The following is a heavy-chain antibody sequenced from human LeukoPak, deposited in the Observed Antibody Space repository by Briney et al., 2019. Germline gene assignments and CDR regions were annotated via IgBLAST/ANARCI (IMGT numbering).Heavy chain of an antibody. CDR1: GASVSASGQY. CDR2: LHFSGST. D-gene: IGHD5-12*01. J-gene: IGHJ3*02. V-gene: IGHV4-39*07. CDR3: ARDWDGGFDFNTFDI. Sequence: RASETLSPTCTVSGASVSASGQYWGWIRQPPGKGLEWIATLHFSGSTYYETSLKSRLTISVDTSKNQFSLKLNSVTSADTAVYYCARDWDGGFDFNTFDIWGLGTMVTVSS.